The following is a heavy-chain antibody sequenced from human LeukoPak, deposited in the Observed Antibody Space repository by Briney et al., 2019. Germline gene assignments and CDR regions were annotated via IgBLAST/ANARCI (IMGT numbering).Heavy chain of an antibody. D-gene: IGHD3-22*01. CDR2: IKQDGSEK. Sequence: PGGSLRLSCAASGXTFSTHWMSWVRQAPGKGLEWVANIKQDGSEKYYVDSVKGRFIISRDNAKNSLYLQMNSLRAEDTAVYYCARHLFVNIYDSSGAFDIWGQGTMVTVSS. CDR3: ARHLFVNIYDSSGAFDI. J-gene: IGHJ3*02. CDR1: GXTFSTHW. V-gene: IGHV3-7*05.